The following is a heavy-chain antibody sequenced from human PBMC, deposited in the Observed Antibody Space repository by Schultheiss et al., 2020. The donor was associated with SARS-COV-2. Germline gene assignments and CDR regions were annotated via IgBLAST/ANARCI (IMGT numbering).Heavy chain of an antibody. CDR3: ARGGGLGFRHVFDI. V-gene: IGHV4-59*08. CDR1: GGSISSYY. D-gene: IGHD3-16*01. CDR2: IYYSGST. J-gene: IGHJ3*02. Sequence: SETLSLTCTVSGGSISSYYWSWIRQPPGKGLEWIGYIYYSGSTNYNPSLKSRVTISVDTSKNQFSLKLSSVTAADKAVYYCARGGGLGFRHVFDIWGQGTMVTVSS.